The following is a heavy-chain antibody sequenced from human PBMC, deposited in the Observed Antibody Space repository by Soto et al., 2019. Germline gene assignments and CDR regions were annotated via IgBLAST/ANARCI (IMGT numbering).Heavy chain of an antibody. Sequence: SSSYYWGWIRQPPGKGLEWIGSIYYSGSTYYNPSLKSRVTISVDTSKNQFSLKLSSVTAADTAVYYCASPGGYSSSWYYFDYWGQGTLVTVSS. J-gene: IGHJ4*02. CDR3: ASPGGYSSSWYYFDY. CDR1: SSSYY. D-gene: IGHD6-13*01. V-gene: IGHV4-39*01. CDR2: IYYSGST.